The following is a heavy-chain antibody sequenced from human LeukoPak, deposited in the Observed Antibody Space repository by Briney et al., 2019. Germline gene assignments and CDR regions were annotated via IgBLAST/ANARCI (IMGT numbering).Heavy chain of an antibody. D-gene: IGHD3-22*01. CDR1: GGSVSTYY. J-gene: IGHJ4*02. CDR2: IYYSGS. CDR3: ARDSSGYSYFDY. V-gene: IGHV4-59*02. Sequence: PSESLSLTCTVPGGSVSTYYWSWVRQPPGKGLGWIGYIYYSGSNYNPSLKSRVTISVDTSKNQFSLKLSSVTAADTAVYYCARDSSGYSYFDYWGQGTLVTVSS.